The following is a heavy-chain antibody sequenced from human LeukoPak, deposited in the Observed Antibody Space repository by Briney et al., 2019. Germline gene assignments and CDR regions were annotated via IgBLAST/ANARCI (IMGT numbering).Heavy chain of an antibody. V-gene: IGHV1-46*01. CDR2: INPSGGST. D-gene: IGHD2-21*01. Sequence: ASVKVSCKASGYTFTSYYMHWVRQAPGQGLEWMEIINPSGGSTSYAQKFQGRVTMTRDTSTSTVYMELSRLRSDDTAVYYCARDSRVMSRAIDYWGQGTLVTVSS. CDR3: ARDSRVMSRAIDY. CDR1: GYTFTSYY. J-gene: IGHJ4*02.